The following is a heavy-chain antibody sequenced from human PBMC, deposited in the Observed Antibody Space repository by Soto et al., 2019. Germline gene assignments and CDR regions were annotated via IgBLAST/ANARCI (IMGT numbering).Heavy chain of an antibody. V-gene: IGHV3-23*01. Sequence: VGSLRLSCAASGFICSSYDMSWVRQAPGKGLEWVSTILVGGSTHYEDSVKGRFTIPRDGSKNTVYLQMNSLTAGDTAVYYCAKATATGGGAFDICGQGTMVTVSS. D-gene: IGHD2-8*02. CDR3: AKATATGGGAFDI. J-gene: IGHJ3*02. CDR1: GFICSSYD. CDR2: ILVGGST.